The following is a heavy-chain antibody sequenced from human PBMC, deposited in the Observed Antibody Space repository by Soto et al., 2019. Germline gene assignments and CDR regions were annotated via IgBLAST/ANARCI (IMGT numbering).Heavy chain of an antibody. V-gene: IGHV1-8*01. CDR3: ARERTGTTSMDV. J-gene: IGHJ6*02. CDR1: GYTFTSYD. CDR2: MNPNSGNK. Sequence: QVQLVQSGAEVKKPGASVKVSCKASGYTFTSYDINWVRQATGQGLEWMGWMNPNSGNKGYAQKFQGRVTMTRNTSISTAYMELRSLRSEDTAVYYCARERTGTTSMDVWGQGTTVTVSS. D-gene: IGHD1-1*01.